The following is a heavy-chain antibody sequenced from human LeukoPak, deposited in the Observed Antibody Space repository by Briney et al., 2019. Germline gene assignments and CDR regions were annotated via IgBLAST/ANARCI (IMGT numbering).Heavy chain of an antibody. CDR1: GGSISSSSYY. CDR2: IYYSGST. D-gene: IGHD5-24*01. Sequence: SETLSLTCTVSGGSISSSSYYWGWIRQPPGKGLEWIGSIYYSGSTYYNPSLKSRVTISVDTSKNQFSLKLSSVTAADTAVYYCARDRDGYNTGLIDYWGQGTLVTVSS. CDR3: ARDRDGYNTGLIDY. J-gene: IGHJ4*02. V-gene: IGHV4-39*07.